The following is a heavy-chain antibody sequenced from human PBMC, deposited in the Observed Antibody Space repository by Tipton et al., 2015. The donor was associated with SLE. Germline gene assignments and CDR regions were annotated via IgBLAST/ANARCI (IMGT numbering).Heavy chain of an antibody. Sequence: TLSLTCTVYGGSFSGYYWSWIRQPPGKGLEWFGEINHSGSTNYNPSLKSRVTISVDTSKNQFSLKVNSVTAADTAVYYCARADDYGAYDWGQGTLVTVSS. J-gene: IGHJ4*02. CDR1: GGSFSGYY. V-gene: IGHV4-34*01. CDR2: INHSGST. CDR3: ARADDYGAYD. D-gene: IGHD4-17*01.